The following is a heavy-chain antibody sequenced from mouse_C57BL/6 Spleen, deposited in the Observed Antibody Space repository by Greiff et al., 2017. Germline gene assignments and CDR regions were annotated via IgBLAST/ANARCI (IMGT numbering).Heavy chain of an antibody. V-gene: IGHV10-1*01. CDR3: VRQNYGYGAWFAY. Sequence: EVQLVESGGGLVQPKGSLKLSCAASGFSFNTYAMNWVRQAPGKGLEWVARIRSKSNNYATYYADSVKDRFNISRDDSESMLYLQMNNLKTEDTAMYYCVRQNYGYGAWFAYWGQGTLVTVSA. CDR1: GFSFNTYA. D-gene: IGHD2-2*01. CDR2: IRSKSNNYAT. J-gene: IGHJ3*01.